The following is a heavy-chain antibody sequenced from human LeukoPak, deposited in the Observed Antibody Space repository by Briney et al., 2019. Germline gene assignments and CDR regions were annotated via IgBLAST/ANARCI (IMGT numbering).Heavy chain of an antibody. J-gene: IGHJ4*02. CDR1: GGSISSYY. CDR3: AREFAWEPLFN. CDR2: ISYSGST. D-gene: IGHD1-26*01. V-gene: IGHV4-30-4*01. Sequence: MASETLSLTYTVSGGSISSYYWSWIRQPPGKGLEWIGYISYSGSTYYNPSLKSRVTMSVDTSKNQFSLKLSSVTAADTAVYYCAREFAWEPLFNWGQGTLVTVSS.